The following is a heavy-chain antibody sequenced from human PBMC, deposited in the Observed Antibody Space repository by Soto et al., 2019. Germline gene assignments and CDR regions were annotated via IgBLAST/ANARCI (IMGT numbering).Heavy chain of an antibody. V-gene: IGHV5-10-1*01. CDR3: ARGIAAAGTDYGMDV. CDR2: IDPSDSYT. J-gene: IGHJ6*02. CDR1: GYSFTSYW. D-gene: IGHD6-13*01. Sequence: GESLKISCKGSGYSFTSYWISWVRQMPGKGLEWMGRIDPSDSYTNYSPSSQGHVTISADKSISTAYLQWSSLKASDTAMYYCARGIAAAGTDYGMDVWGQGTTVTVSS.